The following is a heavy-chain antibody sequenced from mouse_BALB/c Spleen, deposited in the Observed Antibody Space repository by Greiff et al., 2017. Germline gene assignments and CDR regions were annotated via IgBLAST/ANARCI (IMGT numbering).Heavy chain of an antibody. CDR3: ARGADYYGSSYECFDV. CDR1: GFTFSDYY. D-gene: IGHD1-1*01. Sequence: EVQLVESGGGLVKPGGSLKLSCAASGFTFSDYYMYWVRQTPEKRLEWVATISDGGSYTYYPDSVKGRFTISRDNAKNNLYLQMSSLKSEDTAMYYCARGADYYGSSYECFDVWGAGTTVTVSS. V-gene: IGHV5-4*02. CDR2: ISDGGSYT. J-gene: IGHJ1*01.